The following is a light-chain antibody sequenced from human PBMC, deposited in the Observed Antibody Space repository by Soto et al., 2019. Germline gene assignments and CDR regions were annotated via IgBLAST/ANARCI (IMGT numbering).Light chain of an antibody. J-gene: IGKJ1*01. Sequence: DIQMTQSPSTLSASVGDRVIITCRASQSISSWLAWYQQKPGKAPNLLIYRASTLKSGIPSRFSDSGSGTEFTLTISSLQPDDFATYYCQQYDRASWTFGPGTNVEIK. CDR2: RAS. V-gene: IGKV1-5*03. CDR3: QQYDRASWT. CDR1: QSISSW.